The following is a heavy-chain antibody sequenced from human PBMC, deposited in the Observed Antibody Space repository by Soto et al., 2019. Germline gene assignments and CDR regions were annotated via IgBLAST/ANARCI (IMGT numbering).Heavy chain of an antibody. Sequence: LQTLSLTCTVSGGSISRSSYYWGCIRQPPGKGLEWIGSIYYSGSTYSTPSLKSRVIISVDTSKNQLSLKLSSVTAADTAVYYCARHDLRGVDYWGQGTLVTVSS. CDR3: ARHDLRGVDY. CDR2: IYYSGST. V-gene: IGHV4-39*01. J-gene: IGHJ4*02. D-gene: IGHD3-10*01. CDR1: GGSISRSSYY.